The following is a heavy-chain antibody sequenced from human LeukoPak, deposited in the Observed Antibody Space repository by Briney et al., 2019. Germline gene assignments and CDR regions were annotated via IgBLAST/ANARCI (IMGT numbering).Heavy chain of an antibody. J-gene: IGHJ4*02. CDR2: IIPIFGTA. D-gene: IGHD3-22*01. CDR3: ARGPYYYDSSGYYQSRFDY. V-gene: IGHV1-69*06. Sequence: SVKVSCKASGGTFSSYAISWVRQAPGQGLEWMGGIIPIFGTANYAQKFQGRVTITADKSTSTAYMELSRLRSDDTAVYYCARGPYYYDSSGYYQSRFDYWGQGTLVTVSS. CDR1: GGTFSSYA.